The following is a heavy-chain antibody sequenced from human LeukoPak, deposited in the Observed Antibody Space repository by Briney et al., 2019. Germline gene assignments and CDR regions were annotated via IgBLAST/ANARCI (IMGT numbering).Heavy chain of an antibody. D-gene: IGHD6-13*01. CDR1: GGSISSYY. CDR2: IYYSGST. V-gene: IGHV4-59*08. J-gene: IGHJ4*02. Sequence: KPSETLSLTCTVSGGSISSYYWSWIRQPPGKGLERIGYIYYSGSTNYNPSLKSRVTISVDTSKNQFSLKLSSVTAADTAVYYCARGEAAGSFDYWGQGTLVTVSS. CDR3: ARGEAAGSFDY.